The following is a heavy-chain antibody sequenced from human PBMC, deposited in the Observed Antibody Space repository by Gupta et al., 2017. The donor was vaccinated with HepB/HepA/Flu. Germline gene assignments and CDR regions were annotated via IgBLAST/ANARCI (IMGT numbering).Heavy chain of an antibody. Sequence: EVHLVESGGGLVQPGGSLRLSCEASGFTFDKSSMTWVRQATGKGLEWVANIDEDGREKYYVDSVKGRFTISKDNAKNSLDLHMSSLRAEDTAVYYCARQWGSSEGYFDYWGQGTLVIVSS. J-gene: IGHJ4*02. CDR2: IDEDGREK. CDR3: ARQWGSSEGYFDY. CDR1: GFTFDKSS. D-gene: IGHD6-6*01. V-gene: IGHV3-7*01.